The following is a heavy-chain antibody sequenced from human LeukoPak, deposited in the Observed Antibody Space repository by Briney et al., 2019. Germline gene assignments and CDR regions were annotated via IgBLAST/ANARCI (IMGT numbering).Heavy chain of an antibody. J-gene: IGHJ4*02. CDR1: GYTFTGYY. CDR2: INPNSGGT. Sequence: ASVKVSCKASGYTFTGYYMHWVRQAPGQGLEWMGWINPNSGGTNYAQKFQGRVTMTRDTSISTAYMELSRLRSDDTAVYYCAREIFVDIAMVIFDYWGQGTLVTVSS. D-gene: IGHD5-18*01. V-gene: IGHV1-2*02. CDR3: AREIFVDIAMVIFDY.